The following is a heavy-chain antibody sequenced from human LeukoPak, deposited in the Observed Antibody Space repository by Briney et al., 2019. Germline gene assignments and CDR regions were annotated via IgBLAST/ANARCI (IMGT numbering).Heavy chain of an antibody. CDR1: GYTFTGYY. CDR3: ARAGVAAAGIPNYYYYMDV. D-gene: IGHD6-13*01. V-gene: IGHV1-2*02. Sequence: ASVKVSCKASGYTFTGYYMHWVRQAPGQGLEWMGWINPNSGGTNYAQKFQGRVTMTRDTSISTAYMELSRLRSDDTAVYYCARAGVAAAGIPNYYYYMDVWGKGTTVTISS. CDR2: INPNSGGT. J-gene: IGHJ6*03.